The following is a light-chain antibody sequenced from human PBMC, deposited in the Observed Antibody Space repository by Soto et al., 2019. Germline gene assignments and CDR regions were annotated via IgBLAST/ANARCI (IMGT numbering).Light chain of an antibody. Sequence: DIQMTQAPSTLSASVGDRVTITCRASQSISSWSAWYQQKPGKAPKLLIYDASSLESGVPSRFSGSGSGTEFTLTISSLQPDDFATYYCQQYNSYSPMYTFCQGTKLEIK. CDR3: QQYNSYSPMYT. J-gene: IGKJ2*01. CDR2: DAS. V-gene: IGKV1-5*01. CDR1: QSISSW.